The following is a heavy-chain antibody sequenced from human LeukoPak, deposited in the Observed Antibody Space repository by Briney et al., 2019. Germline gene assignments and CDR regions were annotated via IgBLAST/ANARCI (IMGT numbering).Heavy chain of an antibody. D-gene: IGHD3-10*01. CDR2: MSSSSSTI. V-gene: IGHV3-48*04. CDR3: ARDLRITMVRGVIIKSS. CDR1: GFTFSSYS. Sequence: PGGSLRLSCAASGFTFSSYSMNWVRQAPGKGLEWVSYMSSSSSTIYYADSVKGRFTISRDNAKNSLYLQMNSLRAEDTAVYYCARDLRITMVRGVIIKSSWGQGTLVTVPS. J-gene: IGHJ4*02.